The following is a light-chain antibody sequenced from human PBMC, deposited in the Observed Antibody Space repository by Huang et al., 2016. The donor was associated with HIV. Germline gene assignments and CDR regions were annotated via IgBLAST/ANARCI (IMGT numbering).Light chain of an antibody. V-gene: IGKV3-15*01. Sequence: IVMTQSPATLSVSPGERATLACRASQSVSSNLAWYQQKPGQAPRLLIYGASNRDTGIPARFSGSGSGTEFTLTISSLQSEDFAVYYCQQYNKWPPWTFGQGTKVEIK. CDR1: QSVSSN. J-gene: IGKJ1*01. CDR2: GAS. CDR3: QQYNKWPPWT.